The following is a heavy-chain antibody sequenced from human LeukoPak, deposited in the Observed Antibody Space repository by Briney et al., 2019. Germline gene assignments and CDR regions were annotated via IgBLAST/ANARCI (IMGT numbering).Heavy chain of an antibody. J-gene: IGHJ4*02. CDR1: GYSISRGYY. D-gene: IGHD3-10*01. CDR2: VYHTGST. CDR3: ARAGWIITSGIDY. V-gene: IGHV4-38-2*01. Sequence: SETLSLTCAVSGYSISRGYYWALIRQPPGKGLEWTGTVYHTGSTYYNPSLDSRVTISVDTSKNEFSLNLKSVTAADTAVYYCARAGWIITSGIDYWGQGALVTVSS.